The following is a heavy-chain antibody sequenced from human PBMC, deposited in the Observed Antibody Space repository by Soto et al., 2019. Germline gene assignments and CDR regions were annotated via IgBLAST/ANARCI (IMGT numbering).Heavy chain of an antibody. D-gene: IGHD2-15*01. CDR2: ISYEGRNK. CDR1: GFTFSLYG. CDR3: AKGRDSTLLRWQYFDN. J-gene: IGHJ4*02. Sequence: QVQLVESGGDVVQPGGSLRLSCAVSGFTFSLYGMHWVRQAPGKGLEWVAFISYEGRNKYYADSVKGRFTISRDNSKNILSLQMESLRHEDTAGYYCAKGRDSTLLRWQYFDNWGQGTQVTVSS. V-gene: IGHV3-30*18.